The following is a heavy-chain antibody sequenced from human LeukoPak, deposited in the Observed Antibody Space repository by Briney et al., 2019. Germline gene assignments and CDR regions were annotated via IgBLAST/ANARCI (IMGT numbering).Heavy chain of an antibody. CDR2: INYRGAT. CDR1: GPSISNNAL. Sequence: SDTLSLTCAVSGPSISNNALWGWIRQPPGKGLEYIGYINYRGATAYNPSLKSRTTISVDTSNNQFSLRLSSVTAADTAVYYCARAPLGFCSGGTCKRYFDYWGQGTLVTVSS. D-gene: IGHD2-15*01. J-gene: IGHJ4*02. V-gene: IGHV4-28*03. CDR3: ARAPLGFCSGGTCKRYFDY.